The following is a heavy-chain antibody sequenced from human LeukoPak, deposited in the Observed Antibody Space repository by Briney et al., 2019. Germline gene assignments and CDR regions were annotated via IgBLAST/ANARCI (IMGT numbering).Heavy chain of an antibody. V-gene: IGHV1-46*01. Sequence: ASVKVSCKASGYTFTGYYMHWVRRAPGQGLEWMGIINPSGGSTSYAQKFQGRVSMTRDTSTSTVYMELSSLRSEDTAVYYCARDVGVAVYYMDVWGKGTTVTVSS. CDR1: GYTFTGYY. CDR3: ARDVGVAVYYMDV. J-gene: IGHJ6*03. CDR2: INPSGGST. D-gene: IGHD2-15*01.